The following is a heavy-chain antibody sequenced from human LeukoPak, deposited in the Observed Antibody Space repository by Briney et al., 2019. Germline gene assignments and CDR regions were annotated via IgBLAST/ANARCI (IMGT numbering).Heavy chain of an antibody. D-gene: IGHD6-19*01. J-gene: IGHJ4*02. CDR3: ASSGSSGLDY. CDR1: GFTFSSYE. CDR2: ISSSGSTI. Sequence: GGSLRLSCAASGFTFSSYEMNWVRQAPGKGQEWVSYISSSGSTIYYADSVKGRFTISRDNAKNSLYLQMNSLRAEDTAVYYCASSGSSGLDYWGQGTLVTVSS. V-gene: IGHV3-48*03.